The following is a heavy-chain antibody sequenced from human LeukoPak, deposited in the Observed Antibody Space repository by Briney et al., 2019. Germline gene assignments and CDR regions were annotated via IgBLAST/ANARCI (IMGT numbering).Heavy chain of an antibody. V-gene: IGHV4-34*01. CDR2: INHSGST. Sequence: SETLSLTCAVYGGSFNGYYWSWIRQPPEKGLEWIGDINHSGSTSYNPSLKSRVTISVDTSKNQFSLKLNSVTAADTAVYYCARGFRGYFVFGGAFFDYWGQGTLVTVSS. CDR3: ARGFRGYFVFGGAFFDY. J-gene: IGHJ4*02. CDR1: GGSFNGYY. D-gene: IGHD3-16*01.